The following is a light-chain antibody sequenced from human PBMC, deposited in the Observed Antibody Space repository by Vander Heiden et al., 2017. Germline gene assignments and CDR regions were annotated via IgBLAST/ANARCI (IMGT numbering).Light chain of an antibody. CDR2: GAS. CDR1: HRVSSSY. V-gene: IGKV3-20*01. J-gene: IGKJ4*01. CDR3: QQYYRSPLT. Sequence: IVLTQFPDTLSFSPGENHTLPCRATHRVSSSYLAWYQQKPGQSPRLLIYGASSRAAGIPDRFSGSGSGTDFALTISRLEPEDFAVYFCQQYYRSPLTFGGGTKVEIK.